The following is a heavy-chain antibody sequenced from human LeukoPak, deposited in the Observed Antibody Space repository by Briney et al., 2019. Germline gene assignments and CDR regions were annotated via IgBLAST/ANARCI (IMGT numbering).Heavy chain of an antibody. V-gene: IGHV4-34*01. Sequence: PSETLSLTCAVYGGSFSGYYWSWIRQPPGKGLEWIGEINHSGSTNHNPSLKSRVTISVDTSKNQFSLKLSSVTAADTAVYYCARSLLWPTGAFDIWGQGTMVTVSS. CDR2: INHSGST. J-gene: IGHJ3*02. CDR3: ARSLLWPTGAFDI. CDR1: GGSFSGYY. D-gene: IGHD2/OR15-2a*01.